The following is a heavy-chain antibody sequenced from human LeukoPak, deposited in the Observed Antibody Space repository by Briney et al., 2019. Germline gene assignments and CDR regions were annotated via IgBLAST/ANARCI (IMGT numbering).Heavy chain of an antibody. Sequence: GGSLRLSCAASGFTFSSYAMSWVRQAPGKGLEWVSAISGSGGSTYYADSVKGRFTISRDNSKNTLYLQMNSLRAEDTAVYYCAKGPDVDTAMVTVGGDYWGQGTLVTVSS. CDR2: ISGSGGST. CDR1: GFTFSSYA. V-gene: IGHV3-23*01. J-gene: IGHJ4*02. CDR3: AKGPDVDTAMVTVGGDY. D-gene: IGHD5-18*01.